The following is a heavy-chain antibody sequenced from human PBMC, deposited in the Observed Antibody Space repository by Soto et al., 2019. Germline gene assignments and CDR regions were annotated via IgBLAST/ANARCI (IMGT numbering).Heavy chain of an antibody. CDR3: AVAIEGAGMGHYYFDY. J-gene: IGHJ4*02. V-gene: IGHV3-66*01. CDR1: GFTVSSNY. CDR2: IYADGTT. Sequence: EVQLVDSGGGLVRTGGSLRLSCAASGFTVSSNYISWVRQAPGKGLEWVSVIYADGTTYYADSVKDRFTISRDNSKNTVSRQMSSLRAEDTAVYYCAVAIEGAGMGHYYFDYWGQGALVTVSS. D-gene: IGHD2-21*01.